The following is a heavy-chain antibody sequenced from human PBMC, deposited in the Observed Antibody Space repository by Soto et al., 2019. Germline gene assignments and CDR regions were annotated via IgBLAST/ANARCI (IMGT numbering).Heavy chain of an antibody. D-gene: IGHD2-2*01. CDR2: IIPIFGTA. CDR3: ARAPPLWISTSWEYYYGMDV. CDR1: GGTFSSYA. Sequence: QVQLVQSGAEVKKPGSSVKVSCKASGGTFSSYAISWVRQAPGQGLEWMGGIIPIFGTANYAQKLQGRVTITADESTSTAYMELSSLRSEDTAVYYCARAPPLWISTSWEYYYGMDVWGQGTTVTVSS. V-gene: IGHV1-69*12. J-gene: IGHJ6*02.